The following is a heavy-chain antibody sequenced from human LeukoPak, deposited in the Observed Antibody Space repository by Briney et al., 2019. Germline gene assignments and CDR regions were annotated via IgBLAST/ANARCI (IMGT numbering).Heavy chain of an antibody. CDR3: ARPLSGGVGATYGAFDI. V-gene: IGHV4-39*01. J-gene: IGHJ3*02. CDR1: GGSISSSSYY. CDR2: IYYSGST. D-gene: IGHD1-26*01. Sequence: PSETLSLTCTVSGGSISSSSYYWGWIRQPPGKGLEWIGSIYYSGSTYYNPSLKSRVTISVDTSKNQFSLKLSSVTAADTAVYYCARPLSGGVGATYGAFDIWGQGTRVTVSS.